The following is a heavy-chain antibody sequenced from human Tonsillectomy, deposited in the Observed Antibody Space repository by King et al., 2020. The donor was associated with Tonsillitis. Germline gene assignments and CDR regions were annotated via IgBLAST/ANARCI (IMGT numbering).Heavy chain of an antibody. D-gene: IGHD1-1*01. CDR2: IYYSGRT. Sequence: QLQESGPGLVKPSETLSLTCTVSGGSISSSSYYWGWIRQPPGKGLEWIGNIYYSGRTYYNPSLKSRVTISVDASKNQFSLKVSSVTAADTAMYYCARPRDDHEDYYMDVWAKGPRSPSP. CDR1: GGSISSSSYY. V-gene: IGHV4-39*01. J-gene: IGHJ6*03. CDR3: ARPRDDHEDYYMDV.